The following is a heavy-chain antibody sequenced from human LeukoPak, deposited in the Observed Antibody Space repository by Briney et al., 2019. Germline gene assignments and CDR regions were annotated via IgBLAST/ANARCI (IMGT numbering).Heavy chain of an antibody. J-gene: IGHJ4*02. CDR2: INPGYSDI. Sequence: GESLKISCKGSGYSFTSYWIGWVRQMPGKGLEWMGIINPGYSDIRYSPSFQGQVTISADKSISTVYLHWSSLKASDTAIYYCARHDKGYSGYVTLDYWGQGTLLTVSS. V-gene: IGHV5-51*01. D-gene: IGHD5-12*01. CDR1: GYSFTSYW. CDR3: ARHDKGYSGYVTLDY.